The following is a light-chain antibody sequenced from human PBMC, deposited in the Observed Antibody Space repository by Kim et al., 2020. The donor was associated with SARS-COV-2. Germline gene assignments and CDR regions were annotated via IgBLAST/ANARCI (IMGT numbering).Light chain of an antibody. V-gene: IGKV3-20*01. Sequence: DIVLTQSPGTLSLSPGERATLSCRASQSVSSSQLAWYQQKGGQAPKLLIYGASSRATGIPARFSGSGSGTDFTLTISRLEPEDFAVYYCQQYGSSPRGTFGQGTKVDIK. CDR1: QSVSSSQ. CDR3: QQYGSSPRGT. CDR2: GAS. J-gene: IGKJ1*01.